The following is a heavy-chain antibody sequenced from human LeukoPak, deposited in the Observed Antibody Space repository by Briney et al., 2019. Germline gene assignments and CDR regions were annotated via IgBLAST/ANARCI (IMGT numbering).Heavy chain of an antibody. CDR1: GYTFTSYF. CDR3: ARVKGYYYDTSDKDAFDI. J-gene: IGHJ3*02. CDR2: INPRGGST. Sequence: ASVKVSCKASGYTFTSYFMHWVRQAPGQGLEWMGIINPRGGSTSYTQKFQGRVTMTRFTSTSTVYMELSSLRSEDTAVYYCARVKGYYYDTSDKDAFDIWGQGTMVTVSS. D-gene: IGHD3-22*01. V-gene: IGHV1-46*01.